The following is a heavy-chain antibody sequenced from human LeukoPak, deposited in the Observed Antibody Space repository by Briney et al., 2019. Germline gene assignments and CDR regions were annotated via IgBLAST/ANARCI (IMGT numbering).Heavy chain of an antibody. CDR1: GGTFSNFA. J-gene: IGHJ3*02. CDR3: ARVLAGYDTSGYYWDAFDI. D-gene: IGHD3-22*01. V-gene: IGHV1-69*13. CDR2: IIPIFGTT. Sequence: ASVKVSCKASGGTFSNFAISWVQQAPGQGLEWMGGIIPIFGTTNYAQKFQGRVTITADESTSTAYMELSSLRSEDTAVYYCARVLAGYDTSGYYWDAFDIWGQGTMVSVSS.